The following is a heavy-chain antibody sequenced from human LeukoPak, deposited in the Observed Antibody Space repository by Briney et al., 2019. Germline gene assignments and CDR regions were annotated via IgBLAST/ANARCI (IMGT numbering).Heavy chain of an antibody. Sequence: GGSLRLSCAASGFTFSSYSMNWVRQAPGKGLEWVSSISSSSSYIYYADSVKGRFTISRDNAKNTLYLQMNSLRAEDTAVYYCARVPRGWSIDYWGQGTLVTVSS. CDR1: GFTFSSYS. V-gene: IGHV3-21*01. CDR3: ARVPRGWSIDY. D-gene: IGHD6-19*01. J-gene: IGHJ4*02. CDR2: ISSSSSYI.